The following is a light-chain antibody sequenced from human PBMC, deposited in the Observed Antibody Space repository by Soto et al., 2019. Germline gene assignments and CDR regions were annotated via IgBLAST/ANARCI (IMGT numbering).Light chain of an antibody. CDR3: SSYAGSNNFV. J-gene: IGLJ1*01. CDR1: TSDVGGYYY. CDR2: EVT. Sequence: QSVLTQPASVSGSPGQSITISCTGTTSDVGGYYYVSWYQQHPGKAPKLMIYEVTNRPSGVPERFSGSKSGNTASLTVSGLQADDEAHYYCSSYAGSNNFVFGTGTKVTVL. V-gene: IGLV2-8*01.